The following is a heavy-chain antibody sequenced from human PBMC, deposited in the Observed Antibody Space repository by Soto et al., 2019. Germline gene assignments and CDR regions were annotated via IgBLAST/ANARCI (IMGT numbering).Heavy chain of an antibody. V-gene: IGHV3-23*01. CDR1: GFTFSSYA. D-gene: IGHD2-2*01. Sequence: HPGGSLGLSCAASGFTFSSYAMCWVRQAPGKGLEWVSSISVSGDRTFYADSVKGRFTISRDNFRNTLHLQMNSLRAEDTAVYYCAKDGDSITRNKPLDYWGQGTLGTGAS. J-gene: IGHJ4*02. CDR3: AKDGDSITRNKPLDY. CDR2: ISVSGDRT.